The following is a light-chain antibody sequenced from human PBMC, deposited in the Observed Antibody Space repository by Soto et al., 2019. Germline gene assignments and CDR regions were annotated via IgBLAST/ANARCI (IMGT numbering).Light chain of an antibody. CDR2: APS. CDR3: QQSYRTPGT. Sequence: DIQMTQSPSSLSASVGDRVTITCRASQSISSYLNWYQQKPGKAPKLLLYAPSRLQSGVPSRFSGSSSGADFPLTNISRQPEDFATYYCQQSYRTPGTFGPGTKVDIK. CDR1: QSISSY. J-gene: IGKJ3*01. V-gene: IGKV1-39*01.